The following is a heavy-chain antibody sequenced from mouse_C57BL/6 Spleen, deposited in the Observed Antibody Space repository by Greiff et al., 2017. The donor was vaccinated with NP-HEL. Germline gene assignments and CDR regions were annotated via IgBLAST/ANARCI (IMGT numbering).Heavy chain of an antibody. CDR3: ARYDYGSSLDAMDY. J-gene: IGHJ4*01. CDR1: GYSFTDYN. D-gene: IGHD1-1*01. Sequence: VQLKESGPELVKPGASVKISCKASGYSFTDYNMNWVKQSNGKSLEWIGVINPNYGTTSYNQKFKGKATLTVDQSSSTAYMQLNSLTSEDSAVYYCARYDYGSSLDAMDYWGQGTSVTVSS. V-gene: IGHV1-39*01. CDR2: INPNYGTT.